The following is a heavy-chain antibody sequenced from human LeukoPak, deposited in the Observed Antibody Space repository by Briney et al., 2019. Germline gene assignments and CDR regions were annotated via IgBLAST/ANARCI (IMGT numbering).Heavy chain of an antibody. J-gene: IGHJ4*02. CDR2: MNPNSGNT. CDR1: GYTFTSYD. Sequence: ASVKVSCKASGYTFTSYDINWVRQATGQGLEWMGWMNPNSGNTGYAQKFQGRVTMTRNTSISTAYMELSSLRSEDTAVYYCARAGGYCGRISCPYYFDYWGQGSLVAISS. V-gene: IGHV1-8*01. CDR3: ARAGGYCGRISCPYYFDY. D-gene: IGHD2-15*01.